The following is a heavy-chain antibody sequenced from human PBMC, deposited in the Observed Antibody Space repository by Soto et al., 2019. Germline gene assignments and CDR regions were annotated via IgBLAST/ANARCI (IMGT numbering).Heavy chain of an antibody. Sequence: QVQLVQSGAEVKKPGSSVKVSCKASGGTFSSYTISWVRQAPGQGPEWMGRIIPILGIANYAQKFQGRVTITADKSTSTAYMELSSLRSEDTAVYYCAAGRNSLDYWGQGTLVTVSS. CDR3: AAGRNSLDY. V-gene: IGHV1-69*02. J-gene: IGHJ4*02. CDR2: IIPILGIA. CDR1: GGTFSSYT. D-gene: IGHD4-4*01.